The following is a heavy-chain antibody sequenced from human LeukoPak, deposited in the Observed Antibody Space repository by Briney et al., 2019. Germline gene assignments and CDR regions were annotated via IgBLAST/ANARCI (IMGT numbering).Heavy chain of an antibody. CDR2: IGGSGGST. CDR1: GFTFSSYW. V-gene: IGHV3-23*01. J-gene: IGHJ4*02. Sequence: GGSLRLSCAASGFTFSSYWMHWVRQAPGKGLEWVSAIGGSGGSTYYADSVKGRFSISRDDSKNTLYLQMNSLRAEDTAVYYCAKFTRTLVRGALVNWGQGTLVTVSS. CDR3: AKFTRTLVRGALVN. D-gene: IGHD3-10*01.